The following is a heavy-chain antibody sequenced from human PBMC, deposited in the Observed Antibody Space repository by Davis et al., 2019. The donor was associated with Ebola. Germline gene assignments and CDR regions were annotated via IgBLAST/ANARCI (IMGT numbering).Heavy chain of an antibody. Sequence: MPSETLSLTCTVSGGSISSSSYYWGWIRQPPGKGLEWIGSIYYSGSTYYNPSLKSRVTISVDSSKSQFFLKLNSVTAADTAVYYCAKMRSDFPFYSWGQGTLVTVSS. CDR1: GGSISSSSYY. D-gene: IGHD3/OR15-3a*01. V-gene: IGHV4-39*01. J-gene: IGHJ4*02. CDR2: IYYSGST. CDR3: AKMRSDFPFYS.